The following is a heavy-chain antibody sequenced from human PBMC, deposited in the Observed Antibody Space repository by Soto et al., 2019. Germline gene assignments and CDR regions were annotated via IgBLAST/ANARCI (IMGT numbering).Heavy chain of an antibody. CDR3: ARWGTTGGLDV. J-gene: IGHJ4*02. CDR1: GFTFRSYV. Sequence: QVQLVESGGGVVQPGTSLRVSCVGSGFTFRSYVIHWVRQAPGKGLEWVALASYDGSDKYYDNSVRGRFTISRDKSRNTVDLQMDRLRLEDTALYYCARWGTTGGLDVWGQGTLVSVSS. V-gene: IGHV3-30*19. D-gene: IGHD3-16*01. CDR2: ASYDGSDK.